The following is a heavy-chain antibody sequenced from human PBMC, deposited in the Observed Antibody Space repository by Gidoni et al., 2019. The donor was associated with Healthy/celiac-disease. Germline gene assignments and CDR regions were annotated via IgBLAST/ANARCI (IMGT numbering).Heavy chain of an antibody. CDR3: ARHGAGWEGELLGIDY. CDR1: GGPSSSCSYY. V-gene: IGHV4-39*01. J-gene: IGHJ4*02. CDR2: IYYRGST. D-gene: IGHD1-26*01. Sequence: QLQLQESGPGLVKPSATLSLTCTVSGGPSSSCSYYWGWSHQTPGKGLEWYGSIYYRGSTYYNPSLKSRVTISVDTSKSQFSLKLSSVTAADTAVYYCARHGAGWEGELLGIDYWGQGTLVTVSS.